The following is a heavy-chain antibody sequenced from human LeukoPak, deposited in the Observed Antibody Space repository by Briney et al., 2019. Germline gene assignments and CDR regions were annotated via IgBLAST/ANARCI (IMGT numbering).Heavy chain of an antibody. CDR2: ISYDGSSK. Sequence: GGSLRLSCAASGFTFSTYAMHWVRQAPGKGLEWVAVISYDGSSKYYADSVKGRFTISRDNSKNTPYLQMNTLRAEDTAVYYCAKDVSWNWFDPWGQGTLVTVSS. CDR1: GFTFSTYA. V-gene: IGHV3-30*18. CDR3: AKDVSWNWFDP. J-gene: IGHJ5*02.